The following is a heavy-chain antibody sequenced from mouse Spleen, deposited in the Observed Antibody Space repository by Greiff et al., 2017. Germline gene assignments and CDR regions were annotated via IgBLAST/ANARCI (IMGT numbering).Heavy chain of an antibody. Sequence: QVQLKESGPELVKPGASVKISCKASGYAFSSSWMNWVKQRPGKGLEWIGRIYPGDGDTNYNGKFKGKATLTADKSSSTAYMQLSSLTSEDSAVYFCARGLYWYFDVWGAGTTVTVSS. J-gene: IGHJ1*01. CDR2: IYPGDGDT. CDR3: ARGLYWYFDV. CDR1: GYAFSSSW. V-gene: IGHV1-82*01.